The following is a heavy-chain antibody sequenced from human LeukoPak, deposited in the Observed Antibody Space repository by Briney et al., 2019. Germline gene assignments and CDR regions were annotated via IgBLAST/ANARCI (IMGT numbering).Heavy chain of an antibody. J-gene: IGHJ5*02. D-gene: IGHD3-10*01. CDR2: ISPNGAST. CDR3: ARDFLGESGAGGP. CDR1: GFTLRSYN. V-gene: IGHV3-21*01. Sequence: GGCLRLSCAGSGFTLRSYNMHWVRRAPRRGREGGSSISPNGASTWHADSVKGRFTISRDNAKNSVHLQMTSLRADDTAVYYCARDFLGESGAGGPWGQGILVTVSS.